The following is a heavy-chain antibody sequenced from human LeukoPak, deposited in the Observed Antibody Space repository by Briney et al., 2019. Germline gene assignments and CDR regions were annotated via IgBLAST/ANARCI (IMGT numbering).Heavy chain of an antibody. J-gene: IGHJ6*02. V-gene: IGHV1-18*01. Sequence: ASVKVSCKASGYTFTSYGISWVRQAPGQGLEWMGWISAYNGNTNYAQKLQGRVTMATDTSTSTAYMELRSLRSDDTAVYYCAREAYYYGSGSYSLPAQIYYYYYGMDVWGQGTTVTVSS. CDR2: ISAYNGNT. CDR3: AREAYYYGSGSYSLPAQIYYYYYGMDV. CDR1: GYTFTSYG. D-gene: IGHD3-10*01.